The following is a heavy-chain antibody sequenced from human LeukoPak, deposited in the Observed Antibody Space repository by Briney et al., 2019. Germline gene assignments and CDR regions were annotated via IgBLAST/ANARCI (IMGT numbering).Heavy chain of an antibody. CDR3: AKFREVGANRGLDV. V-gene: IGHV3-21*04. D-gene: IGHD1-26*01. Sequence: GGSLRLSCAASGFTFSSYSMNWVRQAPGKGLEWVSSISTSSNYIYSADSVKGRFTISRDNAKNSLYLQMNSLRAEDTAIYYCAKFREVGANRGLDVWGQGTTVTVSS. J-gene: IGHJ6*01. CDR1: GFTFSSYS. CDR2: ISTSSNYI.